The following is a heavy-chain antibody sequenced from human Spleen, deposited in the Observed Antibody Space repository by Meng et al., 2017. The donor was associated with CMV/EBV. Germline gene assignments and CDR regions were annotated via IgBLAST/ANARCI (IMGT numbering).Heavy chain of an antibody. D-gene: IGHD3-3*01. CDR3: VGQDFWSGSFPLDN. V-gene: IGHV4-59*08. CDR1: GGSISSYY. CDR2: IYYSGST. J-gene: IGHJ4*02. Sequence: SETLSLTCTVSGGSISSYYWSWIRQPPGKGLEWIGYIYYSGSTNYNPSLTGRLTISVDTSKNHFSLRLSSVTAADTAVYYCVGQDFWSGSFPLDNWGRGTLVTVSS.